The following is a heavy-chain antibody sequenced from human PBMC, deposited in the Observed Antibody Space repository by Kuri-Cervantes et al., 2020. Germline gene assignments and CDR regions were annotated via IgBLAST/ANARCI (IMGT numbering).Heavy chain of an antibody. CDR1: GYTFTSYY. J-gene: IGHJ4*02. D-gene: IGHD3-3*01. Sequence: ASVKVSCKASGYTFTSYYMHWVRQAPGQGLEWMGIINPSGGSTNYAEKFQSRVTMTRDTSISTAYMELSSLRSEDTAVYYCARGRHPRITIFGVVIRAALHFDYWGQGTLVTVSS. V-gene: IGHV1-46*01. CDR3: ARGRHPRITIFGVVIRAALHFDY. CDR2: INPSGGST.